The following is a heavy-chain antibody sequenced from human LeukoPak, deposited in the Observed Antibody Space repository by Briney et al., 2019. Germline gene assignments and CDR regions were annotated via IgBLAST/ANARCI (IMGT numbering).Heavy chain of an antibody. CDR2: INTDGRST. CDR1: GFTFSSYW. D-gene: IGHD6-13*01. J-gene: IGHJ4*02. V-gene: IGHV3-74*01. CDR3: ARPSAAGPYFDY. Sequence: GGSLRLSCAASGFTFSSYWMHWVRQAPGKGLVWVSHINTDGRSTGHADSVKGRFTISRDNAKNTLYLQMNSLRAEDTAVYYCARPSAAGPYFDYWGQGTLVTVSS.